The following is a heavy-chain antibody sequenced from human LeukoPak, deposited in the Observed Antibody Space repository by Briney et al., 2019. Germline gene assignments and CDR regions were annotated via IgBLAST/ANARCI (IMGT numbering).Heavy chain of an antibody. D-gene: IGHD2-8*01. CDR3: ARDHPHPYCTNGVCHYYYYYYRDV. J-gene: IGHJ6*03. CDR1: GFTFSSYA. CDR2: ISGSGGST. Sequence: GGSLRLSCAASGFTFSSYAMSWVRQAPGKGLEWVSAISGSGGSTYYADSVKGRFTISRDNAKNSLYLQMNSLRAEDTAVYYCARDHPHPYCTNGVCHYYYYYYRDVWGKGTTVTVSS. V-gene: IGHV3-23*01.